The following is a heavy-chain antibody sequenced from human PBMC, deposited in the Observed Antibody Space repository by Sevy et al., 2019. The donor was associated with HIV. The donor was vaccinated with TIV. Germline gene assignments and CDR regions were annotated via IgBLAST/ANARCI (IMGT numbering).Heavy chain of an antibody. V-gene: IGHV4-39*01. CDR2: VYYSGST. Sequence: SETLSLTCIDSGGSINSASYYWGWIRQPPGKGLEWIGSVYYSGSTYYNPSLKSRITIFVDTSKNHFSLELSSVTAADTAVYYCVRHDSEVAADSYGMDVWGQGTTVTVSS. J-gene: IGHJ6*02. CDR3: VRHDSEVAADSYGMDV. CDR1: GGSINSASYY. D-gene: IGHD2-15*01.